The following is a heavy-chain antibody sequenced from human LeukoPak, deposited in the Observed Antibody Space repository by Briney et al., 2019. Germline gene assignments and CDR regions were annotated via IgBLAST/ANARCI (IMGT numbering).Heavy chain of an antibody. J-gene: IGHJ4*02. V-gene: IGHV1-46*01. D-gene: IGHD6-6*01. CDR3: ARDTLGAARLLDY. Sequence: VASVKVSCKASGYTFSSYTMNWVRQAPGQGLEWMGIINPSGGSTSYAQKFQGRVTMTRDTSTSTVYMELSSLRSEDTAVYYCARDTLGAARLLDYWGQGTLVTVSS. CDR2: INPSGGST. CDR1: GYTFSSYT.